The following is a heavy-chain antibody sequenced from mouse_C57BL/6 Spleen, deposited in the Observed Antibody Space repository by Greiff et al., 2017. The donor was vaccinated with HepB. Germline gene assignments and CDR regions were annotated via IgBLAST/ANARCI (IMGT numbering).Heavy chain of an antibody. CDR3: ARSATGTWAMDY. CDR2: IDPSDSYT. CDR1: GYTFTSYW. J-gene: IGHJ4*01. D-gene: IGHD4-1*02. Sequence: VQLQQPGAELVMPGASVKLSCKASGYTFTSYWMHWVKQRPGQGLEWIGEIDPSDSYTNYNQKFKGKSTLTVDKSSSTAYMQLSSLTSEDSAVYYCARSATGTWAMDYWGQGTSVTVSS. V-gene: IGHV1-69*01.